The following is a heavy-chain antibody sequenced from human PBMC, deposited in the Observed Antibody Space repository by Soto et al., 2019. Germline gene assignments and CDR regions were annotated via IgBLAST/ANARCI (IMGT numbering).Heavy chain of an antibody. D-gene: IGHD6-19*01. CDR2: INSDGSST. V-gene: IGHV3-74*01. J-gene: IGHJ4*02. CDR1: GFTFISYW. Sequence: GGSLRLSCGAPGFTFISYWMHWVRQAPGKGLVWVSRINSDGSSTSYADSVKGRFTISGDNAKNTLYLQMNSLRAEDTAVYYCARGKAVAGYWGQGTLVTVSS. CDR3: ARGKAVAGY.